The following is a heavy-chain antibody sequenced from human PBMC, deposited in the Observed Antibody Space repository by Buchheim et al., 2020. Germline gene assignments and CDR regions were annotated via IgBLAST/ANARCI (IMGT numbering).Heavy chain of an antibody. CDR3: ARGGYGSSWYAYYYGMDV. CDR2: IKQDGSEK. V-gene: IGHV3-7*01. Sequence: EVQLVESGGGLVQPGGSLRLSCAASEFTFSSYWMSWVRQAPGKGLEWVANIKQDGSEKYYVDSVKGRFTISRDNAKNSLYLQMNSLRAEDTAVYYCARGGYGSSWYAYYYGMDVWGQGTT. J-gene: IGHJ6*02. D-gene: IGHD6-13*01. CDR1: EFTFSSYW.